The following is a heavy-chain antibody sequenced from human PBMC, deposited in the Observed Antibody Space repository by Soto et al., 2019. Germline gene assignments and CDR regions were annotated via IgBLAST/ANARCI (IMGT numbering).Heavy chain of an antibody. J-gene: IGHJ5*02. CDR2: ISSSSSTI. D-gene: IGHD3-3*01. V-gene: IGHV3-48*02. CDR3: ARGLLEWQLNWFDP. CDR1: GFTFSSYS. Sequence: EVQLVESGGGLVQPGGSLRLSCAASGFTFSSYSMNWVRQAPGKGLEWVSYISSSSSTIYYADSVKGRFTISRDNAKNSLYLQMNSRRDEDTAVYYCARGLLEWQLNWFDPWGQGTLVTVSS.